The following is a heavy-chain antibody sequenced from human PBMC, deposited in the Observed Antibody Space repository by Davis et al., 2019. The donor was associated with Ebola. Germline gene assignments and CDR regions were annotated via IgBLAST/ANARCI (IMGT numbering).Heavy chain of an antibody. D-gene: IGHD3-9*01. J-gene: IGHJ4*02. CDR1: GFTFSSYW. CDR2: IKQDGSEK. Sequence: PGGSLRLSCAASGFTFSSYWMSWVRQAPGKGLEWVANIKQDGSEKYYVDSVKGRFTISRDNAKNSLYLQMNSLRAEDTAVYYCARVVLRYFDPMGYFDYWGQGTLVTVSS. CDR3: ARVVLRYFDPMGYFDY. V-gene: IGHV3-7*01.